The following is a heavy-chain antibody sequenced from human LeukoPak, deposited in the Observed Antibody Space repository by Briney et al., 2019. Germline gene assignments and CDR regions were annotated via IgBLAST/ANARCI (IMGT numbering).Heavy chain of an antibody. D-gene: IGHD3-16*01. CDR1: GFTFSSYA. CDR2: ISYDGGKK. Sequence: GGSLRLSCAASGFTFSSYAMHWVRQAPGKGLEWVALISYDGGKKYNADSRFTISRDNSKNTLYLQMNSLRTEDTAVYYCARSPGEYYFDDWGQGTLVTVSS. V-gene: IGHV3-30*01. CDR3: ARSPGEYYFDD. J-gene: IGHJ4*02.